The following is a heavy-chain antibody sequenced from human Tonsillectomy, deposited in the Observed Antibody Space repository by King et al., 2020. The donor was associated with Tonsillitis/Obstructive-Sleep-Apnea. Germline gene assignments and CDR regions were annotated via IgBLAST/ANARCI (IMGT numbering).Heavy chain of an antibody. Sequence: VQLVESGGGLVQPGESLRLSCAASGFTVTTNYMTWVRQAPWKGLEWVSVIYSGGSTFYSDAVKGRFTISRHNSKSTLHLQMNSLRAEDTAVYSCVRDYYYASTDYYGVPAGAVLAYWGQGTLVTVSS. D-gene: IGHD3-22*01. CDR1: GFTVTTNY. CDR3: VRDYYYASTDYYGVPAGAVLAY. V-gene: IGHV3-53*04. J-gene: IGHJ4*02. CDR2: IYSGGST.